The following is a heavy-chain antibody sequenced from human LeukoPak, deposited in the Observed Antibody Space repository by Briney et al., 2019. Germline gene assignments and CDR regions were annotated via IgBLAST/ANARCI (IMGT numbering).Heavy chain of an antibody. CDR1: GGSFSGYY. CDR2: INHSGST. CDR3: ARGRITIYGVVIIGLVWFDP. Sequence: SETLSLTCAVYGGSFSGYYWSWIRQPPGKGLEWIGEINHSGSTNYNPSLKSQVTISVDTSKNQFSLKLSSVTAADTAVYYCARGRITIYGVVIIGLVWFDPWGQGTLVTVSS. J-gene: IGHJ5*02. V-gene: IGHV4-34*01. D-gene: IGHD3-3*01.